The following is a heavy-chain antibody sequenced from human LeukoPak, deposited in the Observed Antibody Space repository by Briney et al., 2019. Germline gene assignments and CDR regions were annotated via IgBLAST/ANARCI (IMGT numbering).Heavy chain of an antibody. V-gene: IGHV4-59*01. CDR3: ARDGGHYGMDV. CDR1: GGSISSYY. J-gene: IGHJ6*02. D-gene: IGHD3-16*01. CDR2: IYYSGST. Sequence: PETLSLTCTVSGGSISSYYWSWIRQPPGKGLEWVGYIYYSGSTNYNPSLKSRVTISVDTTKNHFSLKLRSVTAADTAVYYCARDGGHYGMDVWGQGTTVTVSS.